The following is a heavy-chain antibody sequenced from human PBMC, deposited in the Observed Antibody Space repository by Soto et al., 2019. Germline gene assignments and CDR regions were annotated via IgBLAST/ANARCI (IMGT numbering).Heavy chain of an antibody. CDR3: ARPRRDGYNFDH. J-gene: IGHJ4*02. CDR1: GGTFSSYA. V-gene: IGHV1-69*12. D-gene: IGHD5-12*01. CDR2: IIPIFGTA. Sequence: QVQLVQSGAEVKKPGSSVKVSCKASGGTFSSYAISWVRQAPGQGLEWMGGIIPIFGTANYAQKFQGRVTITASXSASTAYRELSRLRSEDTAVYYCARPRRDGYNFDHWGQGTLVTVSS.